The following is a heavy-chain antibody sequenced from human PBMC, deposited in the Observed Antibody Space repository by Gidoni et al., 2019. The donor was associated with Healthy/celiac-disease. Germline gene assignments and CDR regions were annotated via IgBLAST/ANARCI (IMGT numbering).Heavy chain of an antibody. D-gene: IGHD6-19*01. CDR3: ARVAVAGINWFDP. CDR1: RGTFSSDA. Sequence: QVHLVQSGAEVKKPGSSVKVACKASRGTFSSDAISWVRQAPGQGLEWMGGIIPTFGTANYAQKFQGRVTITADESTSTAYMELSRLRSEDTAVYYCARVAVAGINWFDPWGQGTLVTVSS. CDR2: IIPTFGTA. J-gene: IGHJ5*02. V-gene: IGHV1-69*01.